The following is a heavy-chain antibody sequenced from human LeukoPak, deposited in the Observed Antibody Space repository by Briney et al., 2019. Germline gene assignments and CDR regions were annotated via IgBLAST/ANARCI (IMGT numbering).Heavy chain of an antibody. CDR3: ARARSNPRIAARPGDY. Sequence: PSETLSITCAVYGGSFSGYYWSWIRQPPGKGLEWIGEINHSGSTNYNPSLKSRVTISVDTSKNQFSLKLSSVTAADTAVYYCARARSNPRIAARPGDYWGQGTLVTVSS. D-gene: IGHD6-6*01. J-gene: IGHJ4*02. V-gene: IGHV4-34*01. CDR1: GGSFSGYY. CDR2: INHSGST.